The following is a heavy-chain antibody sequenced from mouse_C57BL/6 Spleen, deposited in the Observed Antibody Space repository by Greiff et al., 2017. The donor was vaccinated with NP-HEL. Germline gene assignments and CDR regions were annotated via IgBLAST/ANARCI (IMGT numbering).Heavy chain of an antibody. D-gene: IGHD2-10*02. J-gene: IGHJ4*01. CDR2: ISGGGGNT. Sequence: EVQRVESGGGLVKPGGSLKLSCAASGFTFSSYTMSWVRQTPEKRLEWVATISGGGGNTYYPDSVKGRFTISRDNAKNTLYLQMSSLRSEDTALYYCARQRYGTYAMDYWGQGTSVTVSS. CDR1: GFTFSSYT. CDR3: ARQRYGTYAMDY. V-gene: IGHV5-9*01.